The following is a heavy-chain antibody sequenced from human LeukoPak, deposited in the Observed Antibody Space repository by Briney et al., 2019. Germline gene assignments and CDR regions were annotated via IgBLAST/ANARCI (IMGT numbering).Heavy chain of an antibody. CDR1: GLAFRNYG. Sequence: GGSLRLSCSACGLAFRNYGVSWVRQTPGQGLEWVSSIIEEGDTTYYADAVRGRFTISRDNSKSIVYLQMSSLRVEDTAIYYCARLSEPSWGQGTLVTVSS. CDR3: ARLSEPS. V-gene: IGHV3-23*01. CDR2: IIEEGDTT. D-gene: IGHD1-14*01. J-gene: IGHJ1*01.